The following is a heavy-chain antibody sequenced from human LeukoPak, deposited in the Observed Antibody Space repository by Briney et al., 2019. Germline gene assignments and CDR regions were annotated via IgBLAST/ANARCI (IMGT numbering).Heavy chain of an antibody. Sequence: GASLKISCKGSGYSFSTYWIGWVRQMPGKGLEWMGIIYPGDSDTRYSPSFRGQVIISADKSISTAYLQWSSLRASDTAMYYCERHASAFDIWGQGTMVTVSS. CDR1: GYSFSTYW. CDR2: IYPGDSDT. V-gene: IGHV5-51*01. J-gene: IGHJ3*02. CDR3: ERHASAFDI.